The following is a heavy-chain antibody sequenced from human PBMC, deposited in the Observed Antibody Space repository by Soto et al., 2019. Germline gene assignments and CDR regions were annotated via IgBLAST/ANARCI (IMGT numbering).Heavy chain of an antibody. CDR2: IYTGGNT. J-gene: IGHJ6*02. CDR1: GFTVISNY. D-gene: IGHD2-15*01. V-gene: IGHV3-53*01. CDR3: ARGLYYCSGGSCYEDYYYGMDV. Sequence: LRLSCVASGFTVISNYMSWVRQAPGKGLEWVSVIYTGGNTYYADSVKGRFTISRDNSKNTLYLQMNSLRAEDTAVYYCARGLYYCSGGSCYEDYYYGMDVWGQGTTVTVSS.